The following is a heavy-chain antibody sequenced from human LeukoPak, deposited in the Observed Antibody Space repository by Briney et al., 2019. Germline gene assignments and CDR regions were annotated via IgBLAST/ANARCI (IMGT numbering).Heavy chain of an antibody. V-gene: IGHV1-69*05. CDR2: IIPMSETP. CDR3: ARLAYCSNDVCYSNYYYSMDV. CDR1: GGTFSINA. Sequence: SVKVSCKASGGTFSINAITWLRQAPGQGLEWMGGIIPMSETPKYTQKFQGRVTITTDESTSTAYMELSSLRSEDTAVYYCARLAYCSNDVCYSNYYYSMDVWGKGTTVTVSS. D-gene: IGHD2-8*01. J-gene: IGHJ6*03.